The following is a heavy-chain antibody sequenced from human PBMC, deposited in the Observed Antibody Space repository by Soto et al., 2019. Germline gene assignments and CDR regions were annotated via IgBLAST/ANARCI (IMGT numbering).Heavy chain of an antibody. V-gene: IGHV3-7*03. D-gene: IGHD6-19*01. J-gene: IGHJ5*02. CDR2: IKKDGRAK. CDR3: ASEVAVPFDP. Sequence: GGSMRLSCAASGFTFSSYWTSWVRQAPGKGLEWVANIKKDGRAKYYVDSVKGRFTTSRDNAKNSQYLQMNSLRAEDTAAYYCASEVAVPFDPWGQGTQVTVSS. CDR1: GFTFSSYW.